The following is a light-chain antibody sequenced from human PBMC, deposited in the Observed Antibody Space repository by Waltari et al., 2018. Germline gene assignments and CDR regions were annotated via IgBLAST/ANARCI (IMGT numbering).Light chain of an antibody. V-gene: IGLV3-19*01. CDR2: GQN. J-gene: IGLJ2*01. Sequence: SSELTQDPAVSVALGQPVRITCQGDSLRRFYASWYQQRPGQAPILVLYGQNNRPSRIPDRFSGSTSGNTASLTITRAQAEDEGDYFCHSRDTTSTRLFGGGTRVTV. CDR1: SLRRFY. CDR3: HSRDTTSTRL.